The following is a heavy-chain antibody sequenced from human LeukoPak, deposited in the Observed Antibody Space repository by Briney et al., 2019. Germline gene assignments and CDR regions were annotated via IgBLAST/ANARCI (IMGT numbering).Heavy chain of an antibody. J-gene: IGHJ6*03. CDR1: GFTFSSYS. CDR2: ISSSSSYI. D-gene: IGHD1-26*01. V-gene: IGHV3-21*01. CDR3: ARDRRGWELLRPNYYYYYMDV. Sequence: GGSLRLSCAASGFTFSSYSMNWVRQAPGKGLEWVSSISSSSSYIYYADSVKGRFTISRDNAKNSLYLQMNSLRAEDTAVYYCARDRRGWELLRPNYYYYYMDVWGKGTTVTISS.